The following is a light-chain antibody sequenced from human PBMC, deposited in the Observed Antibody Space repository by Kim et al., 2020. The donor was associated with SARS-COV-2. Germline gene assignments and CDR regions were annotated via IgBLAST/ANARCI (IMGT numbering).Light chain of an antibody. J-gene: IGLJ1*01. CDR2: DVS. Sequence: QSALTQPASASASPGQSITISCTGTSSDDGGYNYVSWYKPYPGKAPKLMIYDVSKRPSGVSNRSSGSNSGNTASLTISGLQAEYEADYYCSSYRSSGYVFGTGTKVTVL. CDR3: SSYRSSGYV. V-gene: IGLV2-14*03. CDR1: SSDDGGYNY.